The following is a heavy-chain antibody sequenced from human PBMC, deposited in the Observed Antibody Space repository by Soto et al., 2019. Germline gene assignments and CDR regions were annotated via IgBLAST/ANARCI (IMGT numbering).Heavy chain of an antibody. D-gene: IGHD2-8*02. CDR3: VLVLAYFDS. CDR1: GFTFSSNV. J-gene: IGHJ4*02. Sequence: QTGGSLRLSCAASGFTFSSNVMTWVRQAPGKGLEWVSAISGSGGSTYYADSVKGRFTISRDNSKNTLYLRMNSLRAEDTAVYYCVLVLAYFDSWGQGTLVTVSS. V-gene: IGHV3-23*01. CDR2: ISGSGGST.